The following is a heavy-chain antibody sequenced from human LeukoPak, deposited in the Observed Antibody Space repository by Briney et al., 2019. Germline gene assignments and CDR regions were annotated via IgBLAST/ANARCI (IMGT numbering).Heavy chain of an antibody. V-gene: IGHV1-24*01. CDR1: GYTLTELS. Sequence: ASVKVSCKVSGYTLTELSMHWVRQAPGKGLEWMGGFDPEDGETIYAQKFQGRVTMTEDTSTDTAYMELSSLRSEDTAVYYCATNGDYYGSGSYYVLGYWGQGTLVTVAS. J-gene: IGHJ4*02. D-gene: IGHD3-10*01. CDR3: ATNGDYYGSGSYYVLGY. CDR2: FDPEDGET.